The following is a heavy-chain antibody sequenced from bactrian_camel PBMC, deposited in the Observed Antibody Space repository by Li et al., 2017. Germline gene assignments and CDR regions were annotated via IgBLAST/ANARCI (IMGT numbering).Heavy chain of an antibody. CDR3: VRDLNDPARWQLSGIVADFGY. V-gene: IGHV3S53*01. D-gene: IGHD6*01. J-gene: IGHJ6*01. CDR1: GLPNKLCS. Sequence: QVQLVESGGGLVQPGGSLRLSCLASGLPNKLCSMGWYRQAPGRERELVSSIVSDGSTYYEDSVKGRFTTSRDNAKNTVSLQMNSLKPDDTAVYYCVRDLNDPARWQLSGIVADFGYWGQGTQVTVS. CDR2: IVSDGST.